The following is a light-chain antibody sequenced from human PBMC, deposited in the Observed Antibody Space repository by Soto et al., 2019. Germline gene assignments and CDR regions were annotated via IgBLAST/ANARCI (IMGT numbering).Light chain of an antibody. J-gene: IGLJ1*01. V-gene: IGLV2-8*01. CDR2: EVS. Sequence: QSALTQPPSASGSPGQSVTISCTGTSSDVGGYNYVSWYQQHPGKAPKLMIYEVSKRPSGVPDRFSGYKSGNTASLTVSGLQAEDEADYYCSSYAGSRYAFGTGTKVTVL. CDR1: SSDVGGYNY. CDR3: SSYAGSRYA.